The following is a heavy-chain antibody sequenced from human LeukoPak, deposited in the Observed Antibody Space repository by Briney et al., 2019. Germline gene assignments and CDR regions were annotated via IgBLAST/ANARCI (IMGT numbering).Heavy chain of an antibody. CDR1: GFTFSSYA. CDR2: ISYDGSNK. CDR3: ARERIAVAGGFDY. D-gene: IGHD6-19*01. Sequence: PGRSLRLSCAASGFTFSSYAMHWVRQAPGKGLEWVAVISYDGSNKYYADSVKGRFTISRDNSKNTLYPQMNSLRAEDTAVYYCARERIAVAGGFDYWGQGTLVTVSS. V-gene: IGHV3-30*04. J-gene: IGHJ4*02.